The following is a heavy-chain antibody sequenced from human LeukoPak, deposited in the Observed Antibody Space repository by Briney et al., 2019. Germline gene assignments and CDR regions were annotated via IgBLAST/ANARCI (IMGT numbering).Heavy chain of an antibody. V-gene: IGHV1-69*02. J-gene: IGHJ6*03. CDR1: GGTFSSYT. CDR3: ARGSNYDYYYMDV. Sequence: GTSVKVSCKASGGTFSSYTISCVPQAPGQRLEWMGRIIPILGIANYAQKFQGRVTITADKSTSTAYMELSSLRTEDTAVYYCARGSNYDYYYMDVWGKGTTVTVSS. D-gene: IGHD4-11*01. CDR2: IIPILGIA.